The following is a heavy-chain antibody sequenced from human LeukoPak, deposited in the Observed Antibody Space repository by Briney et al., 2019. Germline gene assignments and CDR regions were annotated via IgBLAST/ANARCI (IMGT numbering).Heavy chain of an antibody. CDR2: IKLDGTGK. D-gene: IGHD3-16*01. CDR1: GFTFSSYW. Sequence: GGSLRLSCAASGFTFSSYWMHWVRQAPGKGLEWVANIKLDGTGKYYVDSVKGRFTISRDNAKNSLYLQMNSLRAEDTAVYYCASDRFYFGVWGQGTLVTVSS. V-gene: IGHV3-7*05. CDR3: ASDRFYFGV. J-gene: IGHJ4*02.